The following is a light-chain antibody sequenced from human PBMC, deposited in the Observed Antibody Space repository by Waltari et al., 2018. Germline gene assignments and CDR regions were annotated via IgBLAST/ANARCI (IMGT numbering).Light chain of an antibody. CDR2: DTS. V-gene: IGLV7-46*01. Sequence: QAVVTQEPSLTVSPGGTVTLTSGSSTGAVTSGHYPYWFQQKPGQAPRTLIYDTSDKHSWTPARFSASLLGGKATLTLSGAQPEDEADYYCLLFYSGARVFGGGTKLTVL. J-gene: IGLJ3*02. CDR3: LLFYSGARV. CDR1: TGAVTSGHY.